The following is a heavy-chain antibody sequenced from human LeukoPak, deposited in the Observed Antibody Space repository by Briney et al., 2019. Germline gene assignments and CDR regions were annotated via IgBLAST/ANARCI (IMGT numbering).Heavy chain of an antibody. CDR1: GGSISSYY. J-gene: IGHJ4*02. D-gene: IGHD3-10*01. Sequence: SETLSLTCTVSGGSISSYYWSWIRQPPGKGLEWIGYIYYSGSTNYNPSLKSRVTISVDTSKNQFSLKLSSVTAADTAVYYCAGFLWFGEPLIDYWGQGTLVTVSS. V-gene: IGHV4-59*01. CDR3: AGFLWFGEPLIDY. CDR2: IYYSGST.